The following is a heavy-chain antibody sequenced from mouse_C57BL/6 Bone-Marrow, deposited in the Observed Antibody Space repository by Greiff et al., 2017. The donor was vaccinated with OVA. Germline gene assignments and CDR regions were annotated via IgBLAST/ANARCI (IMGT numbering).Heavy chain of an antibody. V-gene: IGHV5-6*01. CDR3: ARSYYGSSLDY. J-gene: IGHJ2*01. CDR1: GFTFSSYG. D-gene: IGHD1-1*01. Sequence: EVQVVESGGDLVKPGGSLKLSCAASGFTFSSYGMSWVRQTPDKRLEWVATISSGGSYTYYPDSVKGRFTISRDNAKNTLYLQMSSLKSEDTAMYYCARSYYGSSLDYWGQGTTLTVSS. CDR2: ISSGGSYT.